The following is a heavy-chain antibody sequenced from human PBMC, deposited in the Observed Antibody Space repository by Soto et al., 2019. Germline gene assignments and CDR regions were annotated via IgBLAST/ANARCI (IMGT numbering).Heavy chain of an antibody. J-gene: IGHJ4*02. CDR2: IRDRAYSYAT. CDR1: GFVFKESS. Sequence: VLLVESGGGLVQPGGSPKLSCAASGFVFKESSIQWVRQASGKGLEWVGRIRDRAYSYATAYAASVKGRFTISRDDSSNTAYLPMNRLKTEDTAIYYCTRLIRAAQEHWGQGTLVTVSS. D-gene: IGHD3-10*01. V-gene: IGHV3-73*01. CDR3: TRLIRAAQEH.